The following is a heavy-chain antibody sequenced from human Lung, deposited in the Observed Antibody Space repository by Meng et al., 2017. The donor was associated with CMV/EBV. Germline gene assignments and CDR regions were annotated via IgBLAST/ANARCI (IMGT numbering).Heavy chain of an antibody. CDR2: IKQDESEI. J-gene: IGHJ6*04. CDR3: ARSMLEVNRYYYGMDV. Sequence: GGSLRLXCAASGFTFSSFWMAWVRQAPGKGLEWVGNIKQDESEIQYVGSVKGRFTITRDNAKNSLFLQMNSLRAEDTAVYYCARSMLEVNRYYYGMDVWGEGTPVTVSS. D-gene: IGHD1-1*01. V-gene: IGHV3-7*01. CDR1: GFTFSSFW.